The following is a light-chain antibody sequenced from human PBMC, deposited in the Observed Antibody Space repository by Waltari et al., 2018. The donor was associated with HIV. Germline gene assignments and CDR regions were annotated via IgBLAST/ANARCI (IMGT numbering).Light chain of an antibody. CDR1: RSDVGSYNL. V-gene: IGLV2-23*02. Sequence: QSALTQPASVSGSPGQSITISCTGTRSDVGSYNLVSWYQQHPGKAPKLMIDEVSKRPSGVSNRFSGSKSDSTASLTISVPQAEDEADYYCCSYAAGTTWVFGGGTSLTVL. CDR2: EVS. J-gene: IGLJ3*02. CDR3: CSYAAGTTWV.